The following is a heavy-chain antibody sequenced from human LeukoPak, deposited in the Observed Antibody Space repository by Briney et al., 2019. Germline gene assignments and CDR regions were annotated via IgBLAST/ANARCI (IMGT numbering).Heavy chain of an antibody. CDR1: GFTFSSYG. CDR3: ARERAGIWDSFDY. Sequence: GGSLRFSCAASGFTFSSYGMSRVRQAPGKGLEWVSVISGNGGRTYSADSVKGRFTISRDNSKNTVYLQMNSLRAEDTAVYYCARERAGIWDSFDYWGQGTLVTVSS. CDR2: ISGNGGRT. D-gene: IGHD3-10*01. J-gene: IGHJ4*02. V-gene: IGHV3-23*01.